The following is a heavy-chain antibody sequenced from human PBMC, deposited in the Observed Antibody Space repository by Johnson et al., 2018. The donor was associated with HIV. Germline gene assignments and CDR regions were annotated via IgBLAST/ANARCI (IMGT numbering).Heavy chain of an antibody. V-gene: IGHV3-66*03. Sequence: VQLVESGGGLIQAVGSLRLSCAVSGFSVSSNYMSWVRQAPGKGLEWVSIIYSCGSTYYADSVKGRFTISRDNSKNTLYLQMNSLRPEDTAVYYCAMLFLHAFDIWGQGTMVTVSS. CDR1: GFSVSSNY. D-gene: IGHD3-10*01. CDR2: IYSCGST. J-gene: IGHJ3*02. CDR3: AMLFLHAFDI.